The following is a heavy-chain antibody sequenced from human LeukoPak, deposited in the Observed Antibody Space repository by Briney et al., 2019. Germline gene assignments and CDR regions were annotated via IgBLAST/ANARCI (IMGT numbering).Heavy chain of an antibody. CDR2: ISPKSGGT. V-gene: IGHV1-2*02. J-gene: IGHJ4*02. CDR1: GYTFSYNH. D-gene: IGHD3-10*01. Sequence: GASVTVSCTASGYTFSYNHMYWIRQAPGQGLECMGWISPKSGGTNYAQKFQGRITMTGDTSISTGYMELSSLRSDDTAVYYCARGGSSASSVNWGQGTLVTVSS. CDR3: ARGGSSASSVN.